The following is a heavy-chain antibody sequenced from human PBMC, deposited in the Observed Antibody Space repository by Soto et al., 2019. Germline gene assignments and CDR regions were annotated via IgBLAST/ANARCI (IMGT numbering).Heavy chain of an antibody. Sequence: EVQLLESGGGLVQPGGSLRLSCAASGCTFSSYAMTWVRQAPGKGLEWVSGVSGTGGSAYYADSVKGRFTISTDKSTNTMYMHMNSVGADDTAVYYCARGSACSDCDLEYWGQGTLVTVSS. J-gene: IGHJ4*02. D-gene: IGHD2-21*02. V-gene: IGHV3-23*01. CDR2: VSGTGGSA. CDR1: GCTFSSYA. CDR3: ARGSACSDCDLEY.